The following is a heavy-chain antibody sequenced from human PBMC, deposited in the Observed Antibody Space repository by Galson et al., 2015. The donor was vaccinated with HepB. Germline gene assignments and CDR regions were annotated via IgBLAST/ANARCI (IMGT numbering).Heavy chain of an antibody. V-gene: IGHV3-23*01. D-gene: IGHD3-22*01. Sequence: SLRLSCAASGFTFSSYAMSWVRQAPGKGLEWVSAISGSGGSTYYADSVKGRFTISRGNSKNTLYLQMNSLRAEDTAVYYCAKELTPAIVVVIETDYWGQGTLVTVSS. J-gene: IGHJ4*02. CDR2: ISGSGGST. CDR3: AKELTPAIVVVIETDY. CDR1: GFTFSSYA.